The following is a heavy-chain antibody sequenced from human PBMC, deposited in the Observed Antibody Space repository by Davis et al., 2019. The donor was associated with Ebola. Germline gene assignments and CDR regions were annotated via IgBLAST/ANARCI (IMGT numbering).Heavy chain of an antibody. CDR3: ARDGPLFALGDYYYGMDV. V-gene: IGHV3-30-3*01. CDR1: GFTFSRYP. CDR2: ISYDGSNK. J-gene: IGHJ6*02. D-gene: IGHD3-16*01. Sequence: PGGSLRLSCAASGFTFSRYPMHWVRQAPGKGLEWVALISYDGSNKYHADSVKGRFTISRDNSKNTLYLQMNSLRAEDTAVYYCARDGPLFALGDYYYGMDVWGQGTTVTVSS.